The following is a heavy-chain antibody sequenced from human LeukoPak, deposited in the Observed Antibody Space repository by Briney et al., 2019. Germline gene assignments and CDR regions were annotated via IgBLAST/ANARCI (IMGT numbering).Heavy chain of an antibody. J-gene: IGHJ4*02. CDR2: INPNSGGT. CDR3: ARGKFVFGRLPPDY. CDR1: GCTFTGYY. D-gene: IGHD2-15*01. Sequence: ASVKVSCKACGCTFTGYYMHWVRQAPGQGLAWMGWINPNSGGTNYAQKFQGRVTMTRDTSISTAYMELSRLRSDDTAVYYCARGKFVFGRLPPDYWGQGTLVTVSS. V-gene: IGHV1-2*02.